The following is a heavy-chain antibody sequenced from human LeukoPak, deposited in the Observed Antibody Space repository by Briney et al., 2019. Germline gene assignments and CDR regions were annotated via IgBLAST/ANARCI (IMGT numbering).Heavy chain of an antibody. D-gene: IGHD6-6*01. CDR1: GFIFSNYA. CDR2: IRYDGSNK. V-gene: IGHV3-30*02. Sequence: GGSLRLSCAASGFIFSNYAMHWVRQAPGKGLGLVTFIRYDGSNKYYAESVKGRFTISRDNSKNTLYLQMNSLRAEDTAVYYCAKAIHSSSSGVVDYWGRGTLVTVSS. J-gene: IGHJ4*02. CDR3: AKAIHSSSSGVVDY.